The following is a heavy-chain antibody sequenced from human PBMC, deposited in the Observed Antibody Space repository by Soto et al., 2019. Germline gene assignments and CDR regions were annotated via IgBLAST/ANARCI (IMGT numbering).Heavy chain of an antibody. CDR3: ARVLAYDYVWGSYRPNWFDP. D-gene: IGHD3-16*02. V-gene: IGHV4-31*01. CDR2: IYYSGST. J-gene: IGHJ5*02. Sequence: QVRLQESGPGLVKPSQTLSLTCTVSGGSISSGGYYWSWIRQHPGKGLEWIGYIYYSGSTYYNPSLNSPITISVDTSKNQFSLKLTSVTAADTAVYSCARVLAYDYVWGSYRPNWFDPWGQGTLVTVSS. CDR1: GGSISSGGYY.